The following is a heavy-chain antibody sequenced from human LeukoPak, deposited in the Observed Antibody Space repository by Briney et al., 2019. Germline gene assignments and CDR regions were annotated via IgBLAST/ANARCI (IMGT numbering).Heavy chain of an antibody. CDR2: ISGSGGST. Sequence: PGGSLRLSCAASGFTFNSYAMTWVRQAPGKGLEWVSIISGSGGSTYYADSVKGRFTIFRDNSKNTLHLQMNSLTDGDTAVYYCAARSYDILTGFDHWGQGTLVTVSS. J-gene: IGHJ4*02. CDR1: GFTFNSYA. V-gene: IGHV3-23*01. D-gene: IGHD3-9*01. CDR3: AARSYDILTGFDH.